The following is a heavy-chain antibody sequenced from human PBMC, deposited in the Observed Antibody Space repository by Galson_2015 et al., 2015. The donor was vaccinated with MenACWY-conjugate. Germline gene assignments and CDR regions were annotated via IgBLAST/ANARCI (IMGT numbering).Heavy chain of an antibody. Sequence: SLRLSCAASGFTFSSYAMHWVRQAPGKGLEYVSAISSNGGSTYYANSVKGRFTISRDNSKNTLYLQMGSLRAEDMAVYYCARELWFGEFDYWGQGTLVTVSS. CDR2: ISSNGGST. V-gene: IGHV3-64*01. CDR1: GFTFSSYA. J-gene: IGHJ4*02. CDR3: ARELWFGEFDY. D-gene: IGHD3-10*01.